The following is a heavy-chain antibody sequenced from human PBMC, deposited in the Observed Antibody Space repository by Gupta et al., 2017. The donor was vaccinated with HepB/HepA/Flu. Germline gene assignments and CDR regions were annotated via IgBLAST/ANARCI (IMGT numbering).Heavy chain of an antibody. V-gene: IGHV3-74*01. CDR3: ARGLLMGSSRAGYRDG. D-gene: IGHD3-10*01. J-gene: IGHJ6*03. CDR2: INEDGSST. Sequence: EEQLAASGGGLVQPGGSVRLSCAASGFIFSTYWIHWVRQVPGKGLVWVSRINEDGSSTSYADPVKGRFTIARDNAKNTLYLQMNSLRAEDTAVYDGARGLLMGSSRAGYRDGWGKGTTVTVS. CDR1: GFIFSTYW.